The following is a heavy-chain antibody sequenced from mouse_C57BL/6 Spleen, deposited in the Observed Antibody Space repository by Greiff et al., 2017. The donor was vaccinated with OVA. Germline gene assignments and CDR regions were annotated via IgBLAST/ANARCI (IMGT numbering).Heavy chain of an antibody. J-gene: IGHJ2*01. V-gene: IGHV14-2*01. Sequence: VQLQQSGAELVKPGASVKLSCTASGFNIKDYYMHWVKQRTEQGLEWIGRIDPEDGETKYAPKFKGKATITADTSSNTAYLQLSSLTSEDTAVYYYARTTLGADYFDYWGQGTTLTVSS. CDR2: IDPEDGET. CDR3: ARTTLGADYFDY. D-gene: IGHD1-1*01. CDR1: GFNIKDYY.